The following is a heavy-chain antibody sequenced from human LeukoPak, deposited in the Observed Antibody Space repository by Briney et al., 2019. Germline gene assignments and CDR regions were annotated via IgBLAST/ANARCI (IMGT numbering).Heavy chain of an antibody. Sequence: GGSLRLSCAASGFTFSSYSMNWVRQAPGKGLEWVSYISSSSSTIYYADSVKGRFTISRDNAKNSLYLQMNSLRAEDTAVYYCARGDPSYFDYWGQGTLVTVSS. CDR2: ISSSSSTI. CDR1: GFTFSSYS. CDR3: ARGDPSYFDY. J-gene: IGHJ4*02. V-gene: IGHV3-48*01.